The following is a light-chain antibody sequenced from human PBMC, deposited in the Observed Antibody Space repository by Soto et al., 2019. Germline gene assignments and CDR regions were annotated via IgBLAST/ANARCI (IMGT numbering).Light chain of an antibody. Sequence: EIVLTQSPGTLSLSPGERATLSCRASQSVSSSYLAWYQQKPGQAPRPLIYGASSRAIGIPDRFSGSGSGTDFTLTISRLEPEEFAVYYCQQYGSSPWTFGQRTKVEIK. CDR1: QSVSSSY. CDR2: GAS. CDR3: QQYGSSPWT. V-gene: IGKV3-20*01. J-gene: IGKJ1*01.